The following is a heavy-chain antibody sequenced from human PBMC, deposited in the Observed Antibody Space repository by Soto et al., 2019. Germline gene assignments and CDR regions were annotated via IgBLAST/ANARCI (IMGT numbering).Heavy chain of an antibody. CDR3: ARGRLVPAVNFDY. J-gene: IGHJ4*02. V-gene: IGHV4-30-2*01. CDR1: GGSISSGGYS. CDR2: IYHSGST. D-gene: IGHD2-2*01. Sequence: PSETLSLTCVVSGGSISSGGYSWTWIRQPPGKGLEWIGYIYHSGSTYYNPSLKSRVTISVDRSKNQFSLKLNSVTAADTAVYYCARGRLVPAVNFDYWGLGTLVTVSS.